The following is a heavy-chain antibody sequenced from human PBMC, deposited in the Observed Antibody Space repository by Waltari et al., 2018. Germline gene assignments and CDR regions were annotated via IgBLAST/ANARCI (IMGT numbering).Heavy chain of an antibody. CDR1: GFTFSSYD. J-gene: IGHJ5*01. V-gene: IGHV3-13*01. CDR3: ARGRGFIIDT. CDR2: IGTAGDT. D-gene: IGHD3-10*01. Sequence: EVQLVESGGGLVQPGGSLRLSCAASGFTFSSYDMHWVRQATGKGLEWVSAIGTAGDTYYPGSVKGRFTISRENAKNSLYLQMNSLRSDDTAVYFCARGRGFIIDTWGHGTLVTVSS.